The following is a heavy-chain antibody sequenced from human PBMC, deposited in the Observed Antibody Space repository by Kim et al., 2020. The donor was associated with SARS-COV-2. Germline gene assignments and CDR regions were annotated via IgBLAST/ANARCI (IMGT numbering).Heavy chain of an antibody. CDR3: VKATYDSGNYNFDY. V-gene: IGHV3-23*01. CDR2: ISGSSGST. CDR1: GFTFSSYA. Sequence: GGSLRLSCAASGFTFSSYAMSWVRQAPGKGLEWVSTISGSSGSTYYADSVKGRFTISRDTSKNTVYLQMNSLRAEDTAVYYCVKATYDSGNYNFDYWGQGTLVTVSS. D-gene: IGHD3-10*01. J-gene: IGHJ4*02.